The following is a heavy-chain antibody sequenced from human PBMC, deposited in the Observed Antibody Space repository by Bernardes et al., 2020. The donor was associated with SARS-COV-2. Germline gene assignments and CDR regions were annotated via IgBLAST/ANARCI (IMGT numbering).Heavy chain of an antibody. Sequence: SETLSLTCTVSGGSISSSSYYWGWIRQPPGKGLEWIGSIYYSGSTYYNPSLKSRVTISVDTSKNQFSLKLSSVTAADTAVYYCARHRAIYDFWSGYPNWFDPWGQGTLVTVSS. J-gene: IGHJ5*02. CDR2: IYYSGST. CDR1: GGSISSSSYY. CDR3: ARHRAIYDFWSGYPNWFDP. V-gene: IGHV4-39*01. D-gene: IGHD3-3*01.